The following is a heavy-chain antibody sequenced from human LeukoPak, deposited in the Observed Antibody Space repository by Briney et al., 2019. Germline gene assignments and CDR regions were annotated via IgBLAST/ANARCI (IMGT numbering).Heavy chain of an antibody. CDR3: ARVVGGIVATAYYFDY. D-gene: IGHD5-12*01. V-gene: IGHV4-30-4*01. Sequence: SETLSLTCTVSGGSISSGDYYWSWIRQPPGKGLEWIGYIYYSGSTYYNPSLKSRVTISVDTSKNQFSLKLSSVTAADTAVYYCARVVGGIVATAYYFDYWGQGTLVTVSS. CDR1: GGSISSGDYY. CDR2: IYYSGST. J-gene: IGHJ4*02.